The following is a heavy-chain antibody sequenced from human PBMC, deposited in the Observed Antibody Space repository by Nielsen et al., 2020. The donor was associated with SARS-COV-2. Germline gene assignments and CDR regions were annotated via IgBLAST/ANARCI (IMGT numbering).Heavy chain of an antibody. CDR1: GYTFTSDE. CDR2: MNPNTGDT. D-gene: IGHD6-13*01. J-gene: IGHJ4*02. Sequence: ASVKVSCKASGYTFTSDEINWVRQATGQGLEWIGWMNPNTGDTGYSQRFLGRVTMTRDTSISTAYMELSSLRSEDTAVYYCARAPAAGPPPAPNDYWGQGTLVTVSS. CDR3: ARAPAAGPPPAPNDY. V-gene: IGHV1-8*01.